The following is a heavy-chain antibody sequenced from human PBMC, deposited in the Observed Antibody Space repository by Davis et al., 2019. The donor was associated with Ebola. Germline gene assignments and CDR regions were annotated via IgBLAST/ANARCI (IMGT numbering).Heavy chain of an antibody. J-gene: IGHJ4*02. V-gene: IGHV3-15*01. CDR2: IKRKNDGGTT. CDR3: TTVILLWFGEFTESDY. D-gene: IGHD3-10*01. Sequence: GESLKISCEVSGFTFSNAWMSWVRQAPGKGLEWVGRIKRKNDGGTTDYAALVKGRFTISRDDSKNTLYLQMNSLKTEDTAVYYCTTVILLWFGEFTESDYWGQGTLVTVSS. CDR1: GFTFSNAW.